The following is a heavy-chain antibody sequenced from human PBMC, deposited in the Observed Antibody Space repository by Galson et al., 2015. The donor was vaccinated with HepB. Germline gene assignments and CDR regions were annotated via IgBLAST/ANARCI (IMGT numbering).Heavy chain of an antibody. Sequence: SLRLSCAASGFTFSSLGMTWVRQAPGKGLECVSAIGVNPGNTDYADSVRGRFTISRDNSKNMLYLQMNNLRAEDTAVYYCAKGTTNTDYWGQGTLVTVSS. V-gene: IGHV3-23*01. J-gene: IGHJ4*02. CDR3: AKGTTNTDY. CDR1: GFTFSSLG. D-gene: IGHD1-1*01. CDR2: IGVNPGNT.